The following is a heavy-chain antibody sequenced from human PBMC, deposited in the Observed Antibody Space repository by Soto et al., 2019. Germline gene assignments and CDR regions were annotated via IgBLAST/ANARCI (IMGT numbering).Heavy chain of an antibody. CDR2: IYYSGDT. CDR3: ASLQVPGNFDY. Sequence: SETLSLTCTVSGGSIRSSNYYWAWVRQTPGKGLEWIANIYYSGDTYFHPSLRSRLTVSVDTSKNQFSLKLSSLTAADTAMYYCASLQVPGNFDYWGQGTLVTISS. J-gene: IGHJ4*02. CDR1: GGSIRSSNYY. V-gene: IGHV4-39*01. D-gene: IGHD6-13*01.